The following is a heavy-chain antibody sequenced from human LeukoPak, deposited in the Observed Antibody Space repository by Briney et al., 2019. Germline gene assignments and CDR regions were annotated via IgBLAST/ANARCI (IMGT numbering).Heavy chain of an antibody. Sequence: GASVKVSCKASGYTFTNSYIHWVRQAPGQVLEWMGLINPDGGNTNYAQKLQGRVTMTTDTSTSTAYMELRSLRSDDTAVYYCAILYYYDSSGYYYGIGSAYYFDYWGQGTLVTVSS. CDR1: GYTFTNSY. CDR2: INPDGGNT. J-gene: IGHJ4*02. V-gene: IGHV1-46*01. CDR3: AILYYYDSSGYYYGIGSAYYFDY. D-gene: IGHD3-22*01.